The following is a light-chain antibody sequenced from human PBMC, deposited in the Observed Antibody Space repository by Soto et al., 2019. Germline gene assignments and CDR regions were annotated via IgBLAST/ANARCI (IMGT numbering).Light chain of an antibody. V-gene: IGLV1-44*01. CDR1: SSNLGDNT. CDR3: AAWDATLDGYV. J-gene: IGLJ1*01. CDR2: SYD. Sequence: QSVLTQPPSTSGTPGRRFTISCSTSSSNLGDNTVNWYQHVPGTAPKLLIYSYDQRPSGVPDRFSGSRSGTSASLAISGLQSEDEADYYCAAWDATLDGYVFGTGTKVTVL.